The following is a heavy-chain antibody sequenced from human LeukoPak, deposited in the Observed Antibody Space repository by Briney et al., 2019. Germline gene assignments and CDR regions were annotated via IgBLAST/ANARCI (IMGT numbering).Heavy chain of an antibody. J-gene: IGHJ4*02. CDR3: ARDFILDY. D-gene: IGHD2/OR15-2a*01. Sequence: GRSLRLSCAASGFTFSSYEMNCVRQAPGKGLEWVSHISSSGSTIYYAASVKGRFTISRDNAKNSLYLQMNSLRAEDTAVYYCARDFILDYWGQGTLVTVSS. CDR2: ISSSGSTI. CDR1: GFTFSSYE. V-gene: IGHV3-48*03.